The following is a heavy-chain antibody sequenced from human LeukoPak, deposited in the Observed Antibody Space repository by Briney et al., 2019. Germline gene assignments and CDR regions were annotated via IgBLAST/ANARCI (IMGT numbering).Heavy chain of an antibody. Sequence: SETLFLTCTVSGGSISSYYWSWIRQPPGKGLEWIGYIYYSGSTNYNPSLKSRVTISVDTSKNQFSLKLSSVTAADTAVYYCARGRYGDYGWFDPWGQGTLVTVSS. V-gene: IGHV4-59*01. J-gene: IGHJ5*02. D-gene: IGHD4-17*01. CDR3: ARGRYGDYGWFDP. CDR1: GGSISSYY. CDR2: IYYSGST.